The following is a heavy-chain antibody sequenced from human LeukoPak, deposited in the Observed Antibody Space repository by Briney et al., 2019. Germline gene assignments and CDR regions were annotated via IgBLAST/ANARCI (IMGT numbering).Heavy chain of an antibody. J-gene: IGHJ5*02. CDR1: GFTFNTYW. CDR3: AKDLSYGSLWFDP. D-gene: IGHD3-10*01. CDR2: IKQDGSEK. Sequence: GGSLRLSCAASGFTFNTYWMTWVRQAPGKGLEWVANIKQDGSEKYYVDSVKGRFTISRDNAKNSLYLQMDSLRAEDTAVYFCAKDLSYGSLWFDPWGQGTLVTVSS. V-gene: IGHV3-7*01.